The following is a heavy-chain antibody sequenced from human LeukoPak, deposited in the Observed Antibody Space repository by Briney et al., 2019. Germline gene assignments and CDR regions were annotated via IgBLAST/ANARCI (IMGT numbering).Heavy chain of an antibody. J-gene: IGHJ4*02. CDR3: AKDLRLVRVLDY. CDR1: GFTFSSYG. CDR2: ISYDGSNK. Sequence: GGSLRLSCAASGFTFSSYGMHWVRQAPGKGLEWVAVISYDGSNKYYADSVKGRFTISRDNSKNTLYLQMNSLRAEDTAVYYCAKDLRLVRVLDYWGQGTLVTVSS. D-gene: IGHD6-19*01. V-gene: IGHV3-30*18.